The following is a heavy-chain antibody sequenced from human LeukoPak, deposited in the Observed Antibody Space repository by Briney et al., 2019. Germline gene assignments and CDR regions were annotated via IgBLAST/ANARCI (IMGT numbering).Heavy chain of an antibody. CDR2: FSGSGGST. Sequence: GGSLRLSCAASGFSFSSYAMSWVRQAPGKGLEWVSSFSGSGGSTYYADSVKGRFTISRDNSKNTLYLQMNSLRAEDTAVYYCAKDWDYYDSSGYYGDYWGQGTLVTVSS. D-gene: IGHD3-22*01. CDR3: AKDWDYYDSSGYYGDY. J-gene: IGHJ4*02. CDR1: GFSFSSYA. V-gene: IGHV3-23*01.